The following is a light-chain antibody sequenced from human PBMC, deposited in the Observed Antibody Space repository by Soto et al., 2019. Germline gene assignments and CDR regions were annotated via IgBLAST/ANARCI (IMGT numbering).Light chain of an antibody. V-gene: IGKV3-11*01. CDR2: DAS. CDR1: QSLSSY. Sequence: EIVLTQSPATLSLSPVERATLSCRASQSLSSYLAWYQQKPGQAPRLLIYDASNRATCIPARFSGSGSGTDFTLTISSLEPEDFAVYYCQQRTNWLTFGGGTKVDIK. CDR3: QQRTNWLT. J-gene: IGKJ4*01.